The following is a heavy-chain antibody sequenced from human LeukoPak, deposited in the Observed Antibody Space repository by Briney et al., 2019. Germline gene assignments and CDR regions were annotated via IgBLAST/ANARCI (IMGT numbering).Heavy chain of an antibody. J-gene: IGHJ4*02. CDR2: MDNFGIK. V-gene: IGHV3-53*01. Sequence: GGSLRLACAASDFSVNNNYVDWVRQAPGKGLEWVSCMDNFGIKTYADSVQGRLTVSRDSSRNMVFLQMNSLRVEDTAVYYCAGGKYYGSGTRPGYLGYWGLGTMVTVSS. CDR1: DFSVNNNY. D-gene: IGHD3-10*01. CDR3: AGGKYYGSGTRPGYLGY.